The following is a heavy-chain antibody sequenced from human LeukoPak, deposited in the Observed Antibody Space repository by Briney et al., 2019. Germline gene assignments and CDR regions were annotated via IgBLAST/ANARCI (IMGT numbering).Heavy chain of an antibody. D-gene: IGHD7-27*01. Sequence: GASVKVSCKASGYTFTNYGVSWVRQAPGQGLEWMGWMNPNSGNTGYAQKFQGRVTITRNTSISTAYMELSSLRSEDTAVYYCARNQRNWDLDYWGQGTLVTVSS. V-gene: IGHV1-8*03. CDR2: MNPNSGNT. CDR1: GYTFTNYG. J-gene: IGHJ4*02. CDR3: ARNQRNWDLDY.